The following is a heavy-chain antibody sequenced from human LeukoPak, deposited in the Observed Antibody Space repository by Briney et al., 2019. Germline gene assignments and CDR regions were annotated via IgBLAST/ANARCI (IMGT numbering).Heavy chain of an antibody. CDR1: GYTFTSYG. J-gene: IGHJ4*02. D-gene: IGHD3-3*01. CDR2: ISAYNGNT. Sequence: ASVKVSCKASGYTFTSYGISWVRQAPGQGLEWMGWISAYNGNTNHAQKLQGRVTMTTDTSTSTAYMELRSLRSDDTAVYYCARGRYDFWSGYPRANFDYWGQGTLVTVSS. V-gene: IGHV1-18*01. CDR3: ARGRYDFWSGYPRANFDY.